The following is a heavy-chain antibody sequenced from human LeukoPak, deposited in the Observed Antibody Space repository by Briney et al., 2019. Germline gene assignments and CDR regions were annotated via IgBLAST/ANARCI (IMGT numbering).Heavy chain of an antibody. CDR1: GDSVSSNSAA. D-gene: IGHD6-13*01. J-gene: IGHJ4*02. CDR2: TYYRSKWYN. Sequence: SQTLSLTCAISGDSVSSNSAAWHWIRQSPSRGLEWLGRTYYRSKWYNDYAVSVKSRITINPDTSKNQFSLQLNSVTPEDTAVYYCARELKRPWVYDSSSWYVGPIDYWGQGTLVTVSS. CDR3: ARELKRPWVYDSSSWYVGPIDY. V-gene: IGHV6-1*01.